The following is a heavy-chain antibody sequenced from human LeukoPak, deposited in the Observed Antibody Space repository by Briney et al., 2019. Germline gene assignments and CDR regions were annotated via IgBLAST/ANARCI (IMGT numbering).Heavy chain of an antibody. CDR2: ISSSSSYI. D-gene: IGHD1-26*01. Sequence: PGGSLRLSCAASGFTFSDYYMTWIRQAPGKGLEWVSSISSSSSYIYYADSVKGRFTISRDNAKNSLYLQMNSLRAEDTAVYYCARVGDSGSYLGNFDYWGQGTLVTVSS. V-gene: IGHV3-11*06. CDR1: GFTFSDYY. J-gene: IGHJ4*02. CDR3: ARVGDSGSYLGNFDY.